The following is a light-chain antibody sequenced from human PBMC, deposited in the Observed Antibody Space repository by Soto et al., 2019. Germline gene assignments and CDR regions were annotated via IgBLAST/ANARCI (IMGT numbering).Light chain of an antibody. Sequence: DIQMTQSPSSLSVSIGDRVTITCRSSPIIGVYLNWYQKKPGTPPKLLIYAASNFQSGVPSRFIGRGSGTAFTLTISSLQPADFASYYCQQTYRIPYTFGQGTKLEI. V-gene: IGKV1-39*01. CDR1: PIIGVY. CDR3: QQTYRIPYT. CDR2: AAS. J-gene: IGKJ2*01.